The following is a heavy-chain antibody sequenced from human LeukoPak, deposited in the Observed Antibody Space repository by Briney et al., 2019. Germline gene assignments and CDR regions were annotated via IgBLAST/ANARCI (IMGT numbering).Heavy chain of an antibody. CDR3: AARFRDGLDI. CDR1: GFTFSSYA. J-gene: IGHJ3*02. CDR2: ISGSGGST. V-gene: IGHV3-23*01. Sequence: GGSLRLSCAASGFTFSSYAMSWVRQAPGKGLEWVSAISGSGGSTYYADSVKGRFAISRDNAKNTLYLQMNSLRAEDTAVYYCAARFRDGLDIWGQGTMVTVSS.